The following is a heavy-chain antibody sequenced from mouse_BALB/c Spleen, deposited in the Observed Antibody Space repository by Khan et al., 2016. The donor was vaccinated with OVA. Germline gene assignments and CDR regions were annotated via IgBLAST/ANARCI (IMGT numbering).Heavy chain of an antibody. D-gene: IGHD1-1*01. CDR2: ISYSGVT. CDR1: GYSITSGYA. V-gene: IGHV3-2*02. Sequence: EVQLQESGPGLVKPSQSLSLTCTVTGYSITSGYAWNWIRQFPGNKLEWMGYISYSGVTSYTPSLKSRISITRDTSKNQSFLQFNSVTTEDTATYYCTRGNYYGYYFDYWGQGTTLTVSS. CDR3: TRGNYYGYYFDY. J-gene: IGHJ2*01.